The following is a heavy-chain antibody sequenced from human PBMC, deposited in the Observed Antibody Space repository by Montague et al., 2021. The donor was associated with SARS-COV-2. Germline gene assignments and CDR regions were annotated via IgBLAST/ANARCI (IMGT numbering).Heavy chain of an antibody. V-gene: IGHV3-30*18. CDR1: GGSISSSS. J-gene: IGHJ5*02. D-gene: IGHD3-22*01. Sequence: LSLTCTVSGGSISSSSYYWGWIRQPPGKGLEWVAVISYDGSNKYYADSVKGRFTISRDNSKNTLYLQMNSLRAEDTAVYYCAKDDSSGYSTSWFDPWGQGTLVTVSS. CDR2: ISYDGSNK. CDR3: AKDDSSGYSTSWFDP.